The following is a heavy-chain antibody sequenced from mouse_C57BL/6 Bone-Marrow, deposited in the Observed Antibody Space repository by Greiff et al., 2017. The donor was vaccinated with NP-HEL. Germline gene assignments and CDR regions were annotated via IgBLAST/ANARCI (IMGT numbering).Heavy chain of an antibody. CDR2: INSDGGST. CDR1: EYEFPSHD. Sequence: EVKLMESGGGLVQPGESLQLSCESNEYEFPSHDMSWVRKTPEKRLELVAAINSDGGSTYYPDTMERRFIISRDNTKKTLYLQMSSLRSEDTALYYCARHLIVTYDFDYWGQGTTLTVSS. CDR3: ARHLIVTYDFDY. V-gene: IGHV5-2*01. J-gene: IGHJ2*01. D-gene: IGHD2-5*01.